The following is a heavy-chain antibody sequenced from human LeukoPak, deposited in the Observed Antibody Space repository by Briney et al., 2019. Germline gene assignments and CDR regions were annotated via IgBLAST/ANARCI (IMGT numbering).Heavy chain of an antibody. V-gene: IGHV3-33*01. J-gene: IGHJ4*02. D-gene: IGHD1-26*01. Sequence: GGSLRLSCAASGFTFSSYGMHWVRQAPGKGLEWVAVIWYDGSNKYYADSVKGRFTISRDNSKNTLYLQMNSLRAEDTAVYYCARDGLGELLVWGFDYWGQGTLVTVSS. CDR2: IWYDGSNK. CDR1: GFTFSSYG. CDR3: ARDGLGELLVWGFDY.